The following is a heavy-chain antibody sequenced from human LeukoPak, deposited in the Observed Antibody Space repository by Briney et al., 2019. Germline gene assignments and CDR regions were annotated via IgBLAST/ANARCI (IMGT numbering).Heavy chain of an antibody. D-gene: IGHD3-10*01. V-gene: IGHV3-23*01. Sequence: PGGSLRLSCAASGVTFSRYAMSWVRQAPGKGLEWVSAISGSGGSTYYADSVKGRFTISRDNSKNTLYLQMNSLRDEDTALYYCARDGGFGFLAAFDIWGQGTMVTVSS. CDR3: ARDGGFGFLAAFDI. J-gene: IGHJ3*02. CDR2: ISGSGGST. CDR1: GVTFSRYA.